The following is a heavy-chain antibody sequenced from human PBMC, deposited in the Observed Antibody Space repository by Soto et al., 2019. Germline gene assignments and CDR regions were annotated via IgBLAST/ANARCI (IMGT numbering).Heavy chain of an antibody. CDR1: GFTFSSYW. CDR2: IKQDGSQK. Sequence: PGGSLRLSCAVSGFTFSSYWMSWVRQAPGKGLEWVANIKQDGSQKYYVDSVKGRFTISRDNAKNSLSLQMNSLRAEDTAVFYCARALTDSSGWFRFDYWGQGTLVTVS. D-gene: IGHD6-19*01. V-gene: IGHV3-7*01. J-gene: IGHJ4*02. CDR3: ARALTDSSGWFRFDY.